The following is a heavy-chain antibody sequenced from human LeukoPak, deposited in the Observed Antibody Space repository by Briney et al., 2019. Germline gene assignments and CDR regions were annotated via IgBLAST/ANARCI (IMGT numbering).Heavy chain of an antibody. CDR2: IYYSGST. Sequence: SSETLSLTCTVSGGSISGYYWTWIRQPPGKGLEWIGYIYYSGSTNYNPSLKSRLTISVGTSKNQFSLKLSSVTAADTAVYYCARATHYDLLTDYYFFDYWGQGTLVTVSS. CDR3: ARATHYDLLTDYYFFDY. D-gene: IGHD3-9*01. V-gene: IGHV4-59*01. J-gene: IGHJ4*02. CDR1: GGSISGYY.